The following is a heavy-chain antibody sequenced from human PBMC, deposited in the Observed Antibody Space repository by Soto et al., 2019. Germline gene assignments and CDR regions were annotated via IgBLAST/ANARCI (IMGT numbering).Heavy chain of an antibody. V-gene: IGHV1-18*01. Sequence: AASVKVSCKASGYSFTSYGISWVRQAPGQGLEWMGWISAYNGNTNYAQKLQGRVTMTTDTSTSTAYMELRSLRSDDTAVYYCAREVVVAATDWFDPWGQGTLVTVSS. CDR3: AREVVVAATDWFDP. CDR2: ISAYNGNT. D-gene: IGHD2-15*01. J-gene: IGHJ5*02. CDR1: GYSFTSYG.